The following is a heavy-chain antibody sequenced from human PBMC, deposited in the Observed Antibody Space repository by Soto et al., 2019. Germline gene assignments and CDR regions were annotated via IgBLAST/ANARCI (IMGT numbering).Heavy chain of an antibody. CDR2: INTDGGTT. D-gene: IGHD1-26*01. Sequence: GGSLRLSCAASGFTFSSYWMHWVRQAPGKGLVWVSRINTDGGTTTYAESVKGRFTISRDNARNTLYLQMNSLRPEDTALYYCVRVGSGTYSWRDPWGQGTLVTAPQ. CDR3: VRVGSGTYSWRDP. J-gene: IGHJ5*02. V-gene: IGHV3-74*01. CDR1: GFTFSSYW.